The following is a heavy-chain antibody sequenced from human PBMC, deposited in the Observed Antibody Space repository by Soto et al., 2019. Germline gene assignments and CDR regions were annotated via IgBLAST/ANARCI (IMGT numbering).Heavy chain of an antibody. J-gene: IGHJ4*02. D-gene: IGHD1-26*01. CDR2: IYHSGST. CDR1: GGSISSGGYS. V-gene: IGHV4-30-2*01. CDR3: ARGPIVGATRYYFDY. Sequence: QLQLQESGSGLVKPSQTLSLTCAVSGGSISSGGYSWSWIRQPPGKGLEWIGYIYHSGSTYYNPSLKSRVTISVDRSKNQFSLKLSSVTAADTAVYYCARGPIVGATRYYFDYWGQGTLVTVSS.